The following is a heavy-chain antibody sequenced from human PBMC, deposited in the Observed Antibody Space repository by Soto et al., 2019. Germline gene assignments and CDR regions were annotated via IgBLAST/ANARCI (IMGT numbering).Heavy chain of an antibody. Sequence: QVQLQESGPGLVKPSETLSLTCTVSGGSISSYYWSWIRQPPGKGLEWIGYIYYSGSTNYNPSLKSRVTITVATSKNQFYPKLNSLTATDTAVYYCARHNYGSGSTYFYYWGQGTLVTVSS. J-gene: IGHJ4*02. CDR3: ARHNYGSGSTYFYY. D-gene: IGHD3-10*01. CDR1: GGSISSYY. V-gene: IGHV4-59*08. CDR2: IYYSGST.